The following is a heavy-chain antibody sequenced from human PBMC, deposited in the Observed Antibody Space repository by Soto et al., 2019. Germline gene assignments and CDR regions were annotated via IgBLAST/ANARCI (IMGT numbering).Heavy chain of an antibody. Sequence: GESLKISCKASGYIFNIYWIGWVRQMPGKGLEWMGVIYPGDSDTGYSPSFQGQVSISVDKSISTAYLRWSSLKASDTAIYYCVRPDIPSRSSGYQYPFDFWGQGTQVTVSS. CDR1: GYIFNIYW. V-gene: IGHV5-51*01. J-gene: IGHJ4*02. D-gene: IGHD3-22*01. CDR2: IYPGDSDT. CDR3: VRPDIPSRSSGYQYPFDF.